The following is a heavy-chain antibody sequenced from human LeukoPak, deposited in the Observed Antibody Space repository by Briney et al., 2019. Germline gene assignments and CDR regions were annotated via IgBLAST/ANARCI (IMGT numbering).Heavy chain of an antibody. CDR1: GGTFSSYA. D-gene: IGHD4-17*01. CDR2: IIPIFGTA. Sequence: ASVKVSCKASGGTFSSYAISWVRQAPGQGREWMGGIIPIFGTANYAQKFQGRVTITTNESTSTAYMELSSLRSEDTAVYYCATGAPTVTALGDAFDIWGQGTMVTVSS. CDR3: ATGAPTVTALGDAFDI. J-gene: IGHJ3*02. V-gene: IGHV1-69*05.